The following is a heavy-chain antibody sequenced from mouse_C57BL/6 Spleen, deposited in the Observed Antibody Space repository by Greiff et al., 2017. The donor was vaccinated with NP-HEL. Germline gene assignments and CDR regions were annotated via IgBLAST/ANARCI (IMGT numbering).Heavy chain of an antibody. CDR1: GFSLTSYG. D-gene: IGHD1-1*01. CDR3: ARNLYGSSLWYFDY. Sequence: QVQLKESGPGLVQPSQSLSITCTVSGFSLTSYGVHWVRQSPGKGLEWLGVIWSGGSTDYNAAFISRLSISKDNSKSQVFFKMNSLQADDTTIYYCARNLYGSSLWYFDYWGQGTTLTVSS. V-gene: IGHV2-2*01. J-gene: IGHJ2*01. CDR2: IWSGGST.